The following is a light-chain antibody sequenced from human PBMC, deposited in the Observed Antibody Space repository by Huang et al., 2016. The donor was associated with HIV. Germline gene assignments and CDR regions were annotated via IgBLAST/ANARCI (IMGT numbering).Light chain of an antibody. Sequence: EIVMTQSPVTLSVSPGERATLSCRASQSVESNLAWYQQKPGQAPRLLIFGASTRATGIPARFSGSGSGTDFTLTISSLQSEDFAIYYCQQYYDGPSTFGQGTKVDI. CDR3: QQYYDGPST. V-gene: IGKV3-15*01. CDR1: QSVESN. J-gene: IGKJ1*01. CDR2: GAS.